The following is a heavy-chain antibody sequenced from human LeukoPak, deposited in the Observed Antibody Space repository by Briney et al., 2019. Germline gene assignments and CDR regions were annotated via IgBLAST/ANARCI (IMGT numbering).Heavy chain of an antibody. V-gene: IGHV5-51*01. CDR3: ARSASPSIAAAGH. CDR2: IYPGDSDT. CDR1: GYSFTSYW. J-gene: IGHJ4*02. D-gene: IGHD6-13*01. Sequence: GESLKISCKGSGYSFTSYWIGWVRQMPGKGLEWMGIIYPGDSDTRYSPSFQGQVTTSADKSISTAYLQWSSLKASDTAMYYCARSASPSIAAAGHWGQGTLVTVSS.